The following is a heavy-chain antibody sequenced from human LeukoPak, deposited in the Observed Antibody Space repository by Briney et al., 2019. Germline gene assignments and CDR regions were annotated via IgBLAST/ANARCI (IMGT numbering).Heavy chain of an antibody. Sequence: GGSLRLSCAASGFAFNTYTMNWVRQTPGKGLEWVSSISSTGAYKYHADSMDGRFTVSRDNARNLLYLHMNSLRAEDSAMYFCARVSSNPYSRGYYHFDYWGQGTLVTVS. J-gene: IGHJ4*01. V-gene: IGHV3-21*01. CDR3: ARVSSNPYSRGYYHFDY. CDR2: ISSTGAYK. CDR1: GFAFNTYT. D-gene: IGHD6-25*01.